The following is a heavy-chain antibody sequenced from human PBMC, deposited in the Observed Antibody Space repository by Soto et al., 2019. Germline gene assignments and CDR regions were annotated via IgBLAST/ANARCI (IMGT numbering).Heavy chain of an antibody. D-gene: IGHD4-17*01. Sequence: PGGSLRLSCAASGFTVSNNYMSWVRQAPGKGLEYVSVIYSGGGTYYADSVKGRFTISRDNSKNTLYLQMNSLGAEDTAVYYCVRSPTRTNYADYFVPWGQGTLVSVSS. V-gene: IGHV3-66*01. J-gene: IGHJ5*02. CDR2: IYSGGGT. CDR1: GFTVSNNY. CDR3: VRSPTRTNYADYFVP.